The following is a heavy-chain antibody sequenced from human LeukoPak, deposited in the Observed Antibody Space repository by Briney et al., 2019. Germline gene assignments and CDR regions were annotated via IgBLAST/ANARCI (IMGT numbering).Heavy chain of an antibody. D-gene: IGHD3-22*01. J-gene: IGHJ3*02. CDR3: ARLNGRSGYYHPPGAFDI. Sequence: PGESLKISCKGSGYSFTSYWIGWVRQLPGKGLEWMGIIYPGDSDTRYSPSFQGQVTISADKSISTAYLQWSSLKASDTAMYYCARLNGRSGYYHPPGAFDIWGQGTMVTVSS. CDR2: IYPGDSDT. V-gene: IGHV5-51*01. CDR1: GYSFTSYW.